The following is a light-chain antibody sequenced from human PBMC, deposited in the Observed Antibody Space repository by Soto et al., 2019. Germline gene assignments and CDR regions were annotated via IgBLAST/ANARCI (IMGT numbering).Light chain of an antibody. CDR1: SSDVGGYNR. CDR3: SSYTSSSTYV. Sequence: QYVLTQPPSVSGSPGQSVTISCTGTSSDVGGYNRVSWYRQPPGTAPKLMIYEVSSRPSGVPDRFSGSKSGNTASLTISGLQAEDEADYYCSSYTSSSTYVFGTGTKVTVL. V-gene: IGLV2-18*02. J-gene: IGLJ1*01. CDR2: EVS.